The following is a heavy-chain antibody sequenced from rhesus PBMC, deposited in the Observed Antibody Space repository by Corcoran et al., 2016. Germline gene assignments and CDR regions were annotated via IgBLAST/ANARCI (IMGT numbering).Heavy chain of an antibody. J-gene: IGHJ4*01. Sequence: QVQLQESGPGLVKPSETLSLTCAVSGGSISDDYYWSWIRQPPGKGLEWIGYIYGSGGGTNYNPSPKNLVTISIDTSKNQFSLKLSSVTAADTAVYYWASGYSGSQRFDYWGQGVLVTVSS. CDR3: ASGYSGSQRFDY. V-gene: IGHV4-106*01. CDR1: GGSISDDYY. CDR2: IYGSGGGT. D-gene: IGHD6-25*01.